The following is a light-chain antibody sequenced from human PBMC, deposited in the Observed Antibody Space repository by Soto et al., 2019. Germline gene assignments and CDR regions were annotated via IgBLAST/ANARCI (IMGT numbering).Light chain of an antibody. Sequence: IQMTQSPSTLSTYVGDRVTITCRASQSLSSRLAWYQQIPGKAPKLLIYDAFSLQSGVPSRFSGSGSGTEFSLTISSLQPDDFATYYCQQYNSYPWTLGQGTKVDIK. CDR3: QQYNSYPWT. J-gene: IGKJ1*01. CDR1: QSLSSR. CDR2: DAF. V-gene: IGKV1-5*01.